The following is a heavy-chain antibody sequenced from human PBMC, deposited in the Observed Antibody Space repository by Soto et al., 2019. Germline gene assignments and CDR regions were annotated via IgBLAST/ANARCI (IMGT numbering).Heavy chain of an antibody. J-gene: IGHJ6*02. D-gene: IGHD6-6*01. CDR2: IIPIFGTA. CDR3: ARTVGIAARPYYYYGMDV. Sequence: ASVKVSCKASGGTFSSYAISWVRQAPGQGLEWMGGIIPIFGTANYAQKFQGRVTITADESTSTAYMELSSLRSEDTAVYYCARTVGIAARPYYYYGMDVWGQGTTVTVSS. V-gene: IGHV1-69*13. CDR1: GGTFSSYA.